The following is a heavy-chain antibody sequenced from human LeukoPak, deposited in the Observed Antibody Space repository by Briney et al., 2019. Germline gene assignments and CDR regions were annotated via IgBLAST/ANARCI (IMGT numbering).Heavy chain of an antibody. Sequence: SDTLSLTCTVSGGSISSGDYYGSWIRQPPGKGLEWIGYIYCSGSTYYNPSLKSRVTISVDTSKNQFSLKLSSVTAADTAVYYCARGYCSSTSCPLWFDPWGQGTLVTVSS. V-gene: IGHV4-30-4*02. D-gene: IGHD2-2*01. J-gene: IGHJ5*02. CDR3: ARGYCSSTSCPLWFDP. CDR1: GGSISSGDYY. CDR2: IYCSGST.